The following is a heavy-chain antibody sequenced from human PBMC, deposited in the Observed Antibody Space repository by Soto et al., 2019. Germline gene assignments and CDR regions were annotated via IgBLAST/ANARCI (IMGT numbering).Heavy chain of an antibody. J-gene: IGHJ4*02. CDR3: ARPSGYYPYYFDD. D-gene: IGHD3-22*01. V-gene: IGHV1-2*04. CDR1: GYIFTDYY. Sequence: ASVKVSCKTSGYIFTDYYIHWVRQAPGQGLEWMGWTNPNSGGTNYAQKFQDWVTMTRDTSINTAYMEVNSLRSDDTAVYYCARPSGYYPYYFDDWGQGTQVTVSS. CDR2: TNPNSGGT.